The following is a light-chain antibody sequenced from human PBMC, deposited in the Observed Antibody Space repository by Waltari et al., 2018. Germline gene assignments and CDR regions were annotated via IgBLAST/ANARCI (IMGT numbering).Light chain of an antibody. CDR2: AVS. J-gene: IGLJ1*01. V-gene: IGLV2-8*01. CDR3: SSYAGSNNPIV. CDR1: SSDVGGYNY. Sequence: QSALTQPPSASGSPGQSVTISCTGTSSDVGGYNYVSWYQQHPGKAPKLMIYAVSKRPSGVPGRFSGSKSGNTASLTVSGLQAEDEADYYCSSYAGSNNPIVFGTGTKVTVL.